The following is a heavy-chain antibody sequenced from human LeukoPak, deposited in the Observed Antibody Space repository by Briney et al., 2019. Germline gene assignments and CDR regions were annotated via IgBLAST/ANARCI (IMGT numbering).Heavy chain of an antibody. CDR3: AELGITMIRGV. J-gene: IGHJ6*04. V-gene: IGHV3-21*01. Sequence: GGSLRLSCAASGFTFSRYAMNWVRQAPGKGLEWVSSISSTGIYLDYADSVKGRFSISRDNAKNSLYLHLNSLRAEDTAVYYCAELGITMIRGVWGKGTTVTISS. D-gene: IGHD3-22*01. CDR1: GFTFSRYA. CDR2: ISSTGIYL.